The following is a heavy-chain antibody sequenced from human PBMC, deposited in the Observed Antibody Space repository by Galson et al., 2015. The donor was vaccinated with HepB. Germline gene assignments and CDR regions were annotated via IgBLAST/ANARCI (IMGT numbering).Heavy chain of an antibody. CDR2: IYPGDSDT. D-gene: IGHD3-10*01. J-gene: IGHJ6*02. CDR3: ARVGVGELFALNNYGMDV. Sequence: QSGAEVKKPGESLKISCKGSGYSFTSYWIGWVRQMPGKGLEWMGTIYPGDSDTRYSPSFQGQVTISADKSISTAYLQWSSLKASDTAMYYCARVGVGELFALNNYGMDVWGQGTTVTVSS. V-gene: IGHV5-51*01. CDR1: GYSFTSYW.